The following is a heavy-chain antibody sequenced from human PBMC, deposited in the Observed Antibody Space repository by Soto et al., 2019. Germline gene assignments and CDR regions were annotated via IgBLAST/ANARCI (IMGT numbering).Heavy chain of an antibody. CDR1: GYSFTSYW. V-gene: IGHV5-10-1*01. CDR3: ATPFSSYDFWSGYDAFDI. Sequence: PGESLKISCKCSGYSFTSYWISWVRQMPGKGLEWMGRIDPSDSYTNYSPSFQGHVTISADKSISTAYLQWSSLKASDTAMYYCATPFSSYDFWSGYDAFDIWGQGTMVT. D-gene: IGHD3-3*01. J-gene: IGHJ3*02. CDR2: IDPSDSYT.